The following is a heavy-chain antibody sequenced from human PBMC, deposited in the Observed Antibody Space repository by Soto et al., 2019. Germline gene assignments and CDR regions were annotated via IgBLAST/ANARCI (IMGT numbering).Heavy chain of an antibody. CDR1: GGSVSSGSYY. D-gene: IGHD2-15*01. Sequence: QVQLQESGPGLVKPSETLSLTCTVSGGSVSSGSYYWSWIRQPPGKGLEWIGYIYYSGSTNYNPALQRRGXXSXDXXENHCSSEVSSVTAADTAVYYWVRGVVVAATHFDCWGQGTLVTVSS. CDR3: VRGVVVAATHFDC. CDR2: IYYSGST. J-gene: IGHJ4*02. V-gene: IGHV4-61*01.